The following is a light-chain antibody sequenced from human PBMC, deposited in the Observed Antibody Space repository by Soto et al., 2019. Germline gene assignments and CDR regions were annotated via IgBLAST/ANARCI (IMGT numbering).Light chain of an antibody. Sequence: QSVLTQPPSVSGAPGQRVTISCTGSSSNIGAGYDVHWYQQLPGTAPKLLIYGNSNRPSGVPDRFSGSKSGTSDSLAITGLQAEDEADYYCQSYDSRMSGYVFGTGTKVTVL. CDR1: SSNIGAGYD. J-gene: IGLJ1*01. V-gene: IGLV1-40*01. CDR3: QSYDSRMSGYV. CDR2: GNS.